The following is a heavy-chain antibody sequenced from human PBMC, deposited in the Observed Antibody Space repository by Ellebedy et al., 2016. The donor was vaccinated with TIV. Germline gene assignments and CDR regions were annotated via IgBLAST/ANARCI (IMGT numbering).Heavy chain of an antibody. D-gene: IGHD6-19*01. J-gene: IGHJ3*02. CDR2: ISSSSSYT. V-gene: IGHV3-11*05. Sequence: GGSLRLXCAASGFTFSDYYMSWIRQAPGKGLEWVSYISSSSSYTNYADSVKGRFTISRDNAKNSLYLQMNSLRAEDTAVYYCARAIAVAGTRTDAFDIWGQGTMVTVSS. CDR1: GFTFSDYY. CDR3: ARAIAVAGTRTDAFDI.